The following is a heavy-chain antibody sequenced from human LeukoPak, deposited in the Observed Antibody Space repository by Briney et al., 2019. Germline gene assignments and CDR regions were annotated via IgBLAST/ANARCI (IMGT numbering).Heavy chain of an antibody. J-gene: IGHJ5*02. CDR1: GGSISSYY. V-gene: IGHV4-59*12. D-gene: IGHD3-22*01. Sequence: SETLSLTCTVSGGSISSYYWSWIRQPPGKGLEWIGYIYYSGSTNYNPSLKSRVTISVDTSKNQFSLQLNSVTPEDTAVYYCARDWPDYYDSSGPNWFDPWGQGTLVTVSS. CDR3: ARDWPDYYDSSGPNWFDP. CDR2: IYYSGST.